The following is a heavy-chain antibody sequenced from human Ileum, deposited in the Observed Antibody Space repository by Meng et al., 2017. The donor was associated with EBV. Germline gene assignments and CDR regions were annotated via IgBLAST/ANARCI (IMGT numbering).Heavy chain of an antibody. J-gene: IGHJ4*02. D-gene: IGHD6-19*01. CDR1: GYTFTDYY. CDR2: VNPNSGGT. V-gene: IGHV1-2*06. CDR3: ARSMGSGGWYVDY. Sequence: QVQLVQSGAEVKKPGASVKVSCKASGYTFTDYYMHCVRQAPGQGLEWMGRVNPNSGGTHYAQKFQGRVTMTRDTSITTAYMELSRLRSDDTAVYYCARSMGSGGWYVDYWGQGTLVTVS.